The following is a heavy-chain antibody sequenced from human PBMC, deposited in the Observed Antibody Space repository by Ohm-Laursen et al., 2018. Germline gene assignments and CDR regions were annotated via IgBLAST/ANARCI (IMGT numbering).Heavy chain of an antibody. CDR3: ASGHNYGYDNYYYGMDV. Sequence: GTLSLTCTISGGAISSYYWSWIRQPPGKGLEWIGYIYYSGTTNYNPSLNSRVTISVDTSQNQFSLNLRSVTTADTAVYYCASGHNYGYDNYYYGMDVWGQGTTVTVSS. CDR2: IYYSGTT. V-gene: IGHV4-59*01. D-gene: IGHD3-16*01. CDR1: GGAISSYY. J-gene: IGHJ6*02.